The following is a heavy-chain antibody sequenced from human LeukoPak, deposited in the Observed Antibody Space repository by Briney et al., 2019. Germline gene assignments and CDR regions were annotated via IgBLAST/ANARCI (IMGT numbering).Heavy chain of an antibody. V-gene: IGHV3-74*01. Sequence: GGSLRLSCAASGFRFSNSWMYWVRQGPGKGPVWVSRMKTDGTRIEYADSVKGRFTISRDNAKNTLFLQMSSLRVEDTAVYYCARARASGRSGFDYWGQGTLVTVSS. CDR1: GFRFSNSW. D-gene: IGHD2-15*01. CDR2: MKTDGTRI. CDR3: ARARASGRSGFDY. J-gene: IGHJ4*02.